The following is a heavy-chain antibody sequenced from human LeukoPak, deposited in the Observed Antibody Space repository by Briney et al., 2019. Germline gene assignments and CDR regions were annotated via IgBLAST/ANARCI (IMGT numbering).Heavy chain of an antibody. D-gene: IGHD2-21*02. CDR2: INPSGGST. Sequence: ASVKVSCKASGYTFTSYYMHWVRQAPGQGLEWMGIINPSGGSTSYAQKFQGRVTMTRDTSTSTVYMELSSLRSEDTAVYYCARAPPCGGDCCTLDYWGQGTLVTVSS. CDR3: ARAPPCGGDCCTLDY. J-gene: IGHJ4*02. V-gene: IGHV1-46*01. CDR1: GYTFTSYY.